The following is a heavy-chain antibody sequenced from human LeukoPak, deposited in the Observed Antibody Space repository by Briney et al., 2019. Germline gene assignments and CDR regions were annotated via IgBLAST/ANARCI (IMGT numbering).Heavy chain of an antibody. V-gene: IGHV4-59*12. J-gene: IGHJ6*03. D-gene: IGHD3-3*01. Sequence: MPSETLSLTCTVSGGSISSYYWSWIRQPPGKGLEWIGYIYHSGSTNHNPSLKSRVTISVDTSKNQFSLNLISVTAADTAVYYCARRRAEWRTFYYYYMDVWGKGTTVTVSS. CDR1: GGSISSYY. CDR3: ARRRAEWRTFYYYYMDV. CDR2: IYHSGST.